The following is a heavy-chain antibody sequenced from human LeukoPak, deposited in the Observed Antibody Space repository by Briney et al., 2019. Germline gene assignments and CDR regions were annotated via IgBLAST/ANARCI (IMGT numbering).Heavy chain of an antibody. CDR3: ARGLEWLSPNNMDV. Sequence: SETLSLTCTVSGGSISSYYWSWIRQPPGKGLEWIGYIYYSGSTNYNPSLKSRVTISVDTSKNQFSLKLSSVTAADTAVYYCARGLEWLSPNNMDVWGKGTTVTVS. V-gene: IGHV4-59*12. CDR2: IYYSGST. CDR1: GGSISSYY. J-gene: IGHJ6*03. D-gene: IGHD3-3*01.